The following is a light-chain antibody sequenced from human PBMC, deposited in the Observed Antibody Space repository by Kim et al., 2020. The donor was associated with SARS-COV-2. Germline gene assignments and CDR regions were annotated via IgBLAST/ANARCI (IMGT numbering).Light chain of an antibody. V-gene: IGLV2-11*01. CDR2: DVN. CDR1: SSDVGNYNF. J-gene: IGLJ3*02. Sequence: QSALTQPRSVSGSPGQSVTISCTGTSSDVGNYNFVSWYQQHPGKAPRLIIFDVNKRPSGVPDRFSGSKSGNTASLTISGLQAEDEADYYCCSYAGRYTRVFGGGTKLTVL. CDR3: CSYAGRYTRV.